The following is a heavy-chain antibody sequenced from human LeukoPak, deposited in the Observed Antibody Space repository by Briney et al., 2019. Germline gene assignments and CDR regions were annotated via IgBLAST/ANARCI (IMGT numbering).Heavy chain of an antibody. CDR1: GFTFSSYS. J-gene: IGHJ4*02. V-gene: IGHV3-33*01. D-gene: IGHD2-2*02. CDR3: ARRYCSSTSCYTGYDY. CDR2: IWYDGSNK. Sequence: GGSLRLSCAASGFTFSSYSMQWVRQAPDKGLERVAVIWYDGSNKYYAESVKGRFTIYRDNSKNTLYLQMNSLRAEDRAVYYCARRYCSSTSCYTGYDYWGQGTLVTVSS.